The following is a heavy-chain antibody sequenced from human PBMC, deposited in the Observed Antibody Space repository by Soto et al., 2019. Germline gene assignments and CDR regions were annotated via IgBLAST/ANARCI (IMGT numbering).Heavy chain of an antibody. D-gene: IGHD3-22*01. V-gene: IGHV1-2*02. CDR2: INPNSGGT. Sequence: ASVNVSFKSSGYTFTDYYIHWGRQAPGQGLEWMGWINPNSGGTNYAQKFQGRVTMTRDTSISTAYMELSRLRSDDTAVYYCARDPYYDSSGYFPVGFDPWGQGTLVTVSS. J-gene: IGHJ5*02. CDR3: ARDPYYDSSGYFPVGFDP. CDR1: GYTFTDYY.